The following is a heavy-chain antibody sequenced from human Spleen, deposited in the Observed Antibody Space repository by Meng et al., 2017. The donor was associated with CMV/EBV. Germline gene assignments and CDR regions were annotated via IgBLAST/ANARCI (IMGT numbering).Heavy chain of an antibody. CDR1: GFTVSSNY. CDR2: IYSGGST. V-gene: IGHV3-53*01. D-gene: IGHD4-17*01. J-gene: IGHJ6*02. CDR3: ARVSNDYGDSWMDV. Sequence: GESLKISCAASGFTVSSNYMSWVRQAPGKGLEWVSVIYSGGSTYYGDSVKGRFTISRDNSKNTLYLQMNSLRAEDTAVYYCARVSNDYGDSWMDVWGQGTTVTVSS.